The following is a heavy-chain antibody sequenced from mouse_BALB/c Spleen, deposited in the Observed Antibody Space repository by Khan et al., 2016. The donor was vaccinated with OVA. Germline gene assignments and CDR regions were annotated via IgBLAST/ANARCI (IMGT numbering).Heavy chain of an antibody. CDR1: GFNIKDTY. CDR3: ASINA. CDR2: IDPANGNT. J-gene: IGHJ2*02. V-gene: IGHV14-3*02. Sequence: VQLKQSGAELVKPGASVKLSCTASGFNIKDTYMHWVKQRPEQGLEWIGRIDPANGNTKSDPKFPGKATITADTSSNTAYLQLSSLTSEYTAVYYCASINAWGQGTSLTVSS.